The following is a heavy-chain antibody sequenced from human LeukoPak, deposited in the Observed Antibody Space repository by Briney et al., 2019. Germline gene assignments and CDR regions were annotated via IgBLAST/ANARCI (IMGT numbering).Heavy chain of an antibody. CDR3: ARGRAAAAGNLDF. CDR1: GGSFSSYY. J-gene: IGHJ4*02. Sequence: PSETLSLTCTVSGGSFSSYYWTWIRQRAGKGLEWSGRIYTSGSTNHNPSLKCRVTMSVDTSRNQFSLKVSSVTAADTAVYYCARGRAAAAGNLDFWGQGTLVTVSS. D-gene: IGHD6-13*01. V-gene: IGHV4-4*07. CDR2: IYTSGST.